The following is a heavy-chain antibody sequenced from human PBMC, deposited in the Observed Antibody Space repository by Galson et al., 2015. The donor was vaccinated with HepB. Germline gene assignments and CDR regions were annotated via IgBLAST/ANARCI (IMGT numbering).Heavy chain of an antibody. CDR1: GYTFTSYD. V-gene: IGHV1-8*01. D-gene: IGHD3-3*01. Sequence: SVKVSCKASGYTFTSYDINWVRQATGQGLEWMGWMNPNSGNTGYAQKFQGRVTMTRNTSISTAYMELSSLRSEDTAVYYCARVLAGYYDFWSGYQTDAFDIWGQGTMVTVSS. CDR3: ARVLAGYYDFWSGYQTDAFDI. CDR2: MNPNSGNT. J-gene: IGHJ3*02.